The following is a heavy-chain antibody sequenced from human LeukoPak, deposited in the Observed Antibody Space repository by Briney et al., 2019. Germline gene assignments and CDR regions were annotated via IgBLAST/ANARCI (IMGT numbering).Heavy chain of an antibody. CDR2: IDSTSSPT. CDR3: ARGRGISAAGMGFDY. V-gene: IGHV3-48*01. D-gene: IGHD6-25*01. J-gene: IGHJ4*02. CDR1: GFTFSNYN. Sequence: GGSLRLSCVASGFTFSNYNMNWVRQAPGKGLEWISYIDSTSSPTYYADSVKGRFTISRDSAKNAQYLQMNSLRVEDTAVYYSARGRGISAAGMGFDYWGQGTLVTVSS.